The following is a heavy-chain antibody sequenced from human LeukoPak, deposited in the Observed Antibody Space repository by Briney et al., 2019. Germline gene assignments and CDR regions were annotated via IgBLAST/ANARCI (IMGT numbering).Heavy chain of an antibody. Sequence: ASVKVSCKASGYTFTSYDINWVRQATGQGLEWMGWMNPNSGNTGYAQKFQGRVTMTRNTSISTAYMELSSLRSEDTAVYYCAGGPRTLVAYYDFWSGYHPFDYWGQGTLVTVSS. J-gene: IGHJ4*02. CDR3: AGGPRTLVAYYDFWSGYHPFDY. D-gene: IGHD3-3*01. CDR1: GYTFTSYD. CDR2: MNPNSGNT. V-gene: IGHV1-8*01.